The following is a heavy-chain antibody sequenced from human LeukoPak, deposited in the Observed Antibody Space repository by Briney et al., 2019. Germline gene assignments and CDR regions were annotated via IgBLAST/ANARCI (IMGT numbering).Heavy chain of an antibody. CDR1: GYTFTGYY. D-gene: IGHD4-23*01. Sequence: ASVKVSCKASGYTFTGYYMHWVRQAPGQGLEWMGWINPNSGGTNYAQKFQGRVTMTRDTSTSTVYMELSSLRSEDTAVYYCATMPDYGGNGNAFDIWGQGTMVTVSS. CDR2: INPNSGGT. V-gene: IGHV1-2*02. J-gene: IGHJ3*02. CDR3: ATMPDYGGNGNAFDI.